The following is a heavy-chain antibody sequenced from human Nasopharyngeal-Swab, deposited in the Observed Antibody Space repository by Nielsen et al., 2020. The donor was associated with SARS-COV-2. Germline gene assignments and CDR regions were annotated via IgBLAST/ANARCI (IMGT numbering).Heavy chain of an antibody. Sequence: GGSLRLSCAASGFTFSNYNMNWVRQAPGKGLEWVSSISSSTTYIYYADSEKGRFTISRDNAKNSLYLQMNSLRAEDTAVYYCARDGLDYDFWSAYFMDVWGQGTTVTVSS. V-gene: IGHV3-21*01. CDR2: ISSSTTYI. CDR3: ARDGLDYDFWSAYFMDV. D-gene: IGHD3-3*01. CDR1: GFTFSNYN. J-gene: IGHJ6*02.